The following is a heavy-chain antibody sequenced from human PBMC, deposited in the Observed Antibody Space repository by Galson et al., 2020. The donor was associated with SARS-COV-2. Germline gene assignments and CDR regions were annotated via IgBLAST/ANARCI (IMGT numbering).Heavy chain of an antibody. CDR1: GFIFKDFW. Sequence: GSLRLSCEVSGFIFKDFWMSWFRQAPGKSLEWVANIRGDGSETNYVESVKGRFSISRDNAMNSLYPQIDGLRVEDTAVYYCTREGWQGAYWGQGSRVTVSS. CDR2: IRGDGSET. CDR3: TREGWQGAY. J-gene: IGHJ4*02. V-gene: IGHV3-7*01.